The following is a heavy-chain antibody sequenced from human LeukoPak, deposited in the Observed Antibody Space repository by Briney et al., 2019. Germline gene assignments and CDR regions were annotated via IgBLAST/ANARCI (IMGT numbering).Heavy chain of an antibody. CDR2: ISGSGGST. V-gene: IGHV3-23*01. CDR1: GFTFSSYA. Sequence: PGGSLRLSCAASGFTFSSYAMSWVRQAPGKGLEWVSGISGSGGSTYYADSVKGRFTISRDNSKNTLYLQMNSLRAEDTAVYYCAKDPINDCGGDCHIDYWGQGTLVTVSS. CDR3: AKDPINDCGGDCHIDY. J-gene: IGHJ4*02. D-gene: IGHD2-21*02.